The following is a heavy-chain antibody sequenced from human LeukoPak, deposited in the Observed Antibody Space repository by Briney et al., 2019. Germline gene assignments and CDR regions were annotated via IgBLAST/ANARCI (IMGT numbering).Heavy chain of an antibody. J-gene: IGHJ4*02. CDR3: ARDRYCSGGGCPLDY. CDR1: GFTFSSYW. V-gene: IGHV3-7*01. CDR2: IKPDGSEK. D-gene: IGHD2-15*01. Sequence: PGGSLRLSCAASGFTFSSYWMSWVRQAPGKGLEWVANIKPDGSEKYYVDSVKGRFTISRDNAKNSLYVQMNSLRAEDTAVYYCARDRYCSGGGCPLDYWGQGTLVTVSS.